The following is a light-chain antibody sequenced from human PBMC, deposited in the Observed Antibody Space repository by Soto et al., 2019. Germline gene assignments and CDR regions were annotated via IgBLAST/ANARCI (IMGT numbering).Light chain of an antibody. CDR3: QQSYSTPIT. V-gene: IGKV1-39*01. CDR1: QSISNY. CDR2: AAS. J-gene: IGKJ5*01. Sequence: DIQMTQSPSSLSASVRDRVTITCRASQSISNYLNWYQQKPGKAPKLLIYAASSLQSGVPSRFSGSASGTDFTLTISSLQPEDFATYYCQQSYSTPITFGQGTRLEIK.